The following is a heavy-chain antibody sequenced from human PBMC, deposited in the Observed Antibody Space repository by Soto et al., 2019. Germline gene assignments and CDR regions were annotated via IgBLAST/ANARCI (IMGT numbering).Heavy chain of an antibody. J-gene: IGHJ5*02. CDR3: AREDIVVVPTATGNCCYP. CDR2: TYYRSKWYN. V-gene: IGHV6-1*01. Sequence: TRSRDCAISGDGVASNSAAWNWIRPSPSRGLEWLGRTYYRSKWYNDYAVSVQSRVNINPDTSQNQFSLQLNSVTPEDTTVHDCAREDIVVVPTATGNCCYPCRRGTLVPVSS. D-gene: IGHD2-2*01. CDR1: GDGVASNSAA.